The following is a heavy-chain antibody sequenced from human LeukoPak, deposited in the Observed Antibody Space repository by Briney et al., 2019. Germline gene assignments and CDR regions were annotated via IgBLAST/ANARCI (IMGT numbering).Heavy chain of an antibody. Sequence: SETLSLTCTVSGGSISSSSYYWGWIRQPPGKGLEWIGSIYYSGSTYYNPSLKSRVTISVDTSKNQFSLKLSSVTAADTAVYYCARQLRQGYFVDYWGQGTLVTVSS. CDR1: GGSISSSSYY. D-gene: IGHD1-7*01. J-gene: IGHJ4*02. CDR3: ARQLRQGYFVDY. V-gene: IGHV4-39*07. CDR2: IYYSGST.